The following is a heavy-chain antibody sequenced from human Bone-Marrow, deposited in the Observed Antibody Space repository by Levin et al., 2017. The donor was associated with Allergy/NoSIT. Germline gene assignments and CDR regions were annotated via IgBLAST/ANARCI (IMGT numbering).Heavy chain of an antibody. CDR1: GFLFSSYA. CDR2: ITHDGSEK. CDR3: ARDRFGITTGLFDY. V-gene: IGHV3-30*04. J-gene: IGHJ4*02. Sequence: GESLKISCVTSGFLFSSYAMHWVRQAPGKGLEWVAVITHDGSEKYAADSVTGRFTISRDNSKNTLILEMRSLTTADTAVYYCARDRFGITTGLFDYWGQGTLVTVSS. D-gene: IGHD1-1*01.